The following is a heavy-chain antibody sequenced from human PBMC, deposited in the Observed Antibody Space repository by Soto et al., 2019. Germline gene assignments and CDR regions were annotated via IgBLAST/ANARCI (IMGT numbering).Heavy chain of an antibody. V-gene: IGHV1-58*01. CDR3: AGAVLTYSDDSSGYYFYGFDT. J-gene: IGHJ3*02. D-gene: IGHD3-22*01. Sequence: QMQLLQSGPEVKKPGTSVKVSCKASGLTFIDSAVQWVRQTRGNRLEWIGWIVVGSGNTNYAPEFQGRVTISRDMSTNTVYIEMSSLRSEDSAGFYCAGAVLTYSDDSSGYYFYGFDTWGQGTMVTVSS. CDR1: GLTFIDSA. CDR2: IVVGSGNT.